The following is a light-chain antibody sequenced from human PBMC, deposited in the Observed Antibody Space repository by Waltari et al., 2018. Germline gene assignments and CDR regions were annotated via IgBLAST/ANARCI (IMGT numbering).Light chain of an antibody. CDR1: SSDVGGCNY. CDR2: EVS. Sequence: QSALTQPPSESGSPGQSVTISCTGTSSDVGGCNYVSCYQHHPGKASKLMIYEVSKRPSGVPDRFSGSKSGNTASLPVSGLQAEDEADYYCSSYAGSNNLVFGGGTKLTVL. CDR3: SSYAGSNNLV. V-gene: IGLV2-8*01. J-gene: IGLJ3*02.